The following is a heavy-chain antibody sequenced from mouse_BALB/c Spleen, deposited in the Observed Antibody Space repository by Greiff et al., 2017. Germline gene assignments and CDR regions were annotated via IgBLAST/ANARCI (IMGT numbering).Heavy chain of an antibody. CDR3: ASPSYDYVYAMDY. V-gene: IGHV1-4*01. CDR1: GYTFTSYT. Sequence: QVQLQQSGAELARPGASVKMSCKASGYTFTSYTMHWVKQRPGQGLEWIGYINPSSGYTNYNQKFKDKATLTADKSSSTAYMQLSSLTSEDSAVYYCASPSYDYVYAMDYWGQGTSVTVSS. J-gene: IGHJ4*01. D-gene: IGHD2-4*01. CDR2: INPSSGYT.